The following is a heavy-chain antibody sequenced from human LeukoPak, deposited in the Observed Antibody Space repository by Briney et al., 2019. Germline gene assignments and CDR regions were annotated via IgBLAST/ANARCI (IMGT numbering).Heavy chain of an antibody. CDR3: ARDKVVGATIFDY. V-gene: IGHV3-7*03. D-gene: IGHD1-26*01. Sequence: GTSLRLSCAASGFTLSTYWMSWVRQAPGKGLEWVANIKQDGSEKYYVDSVKGRFTISRDNAKNSLYLQMNSLRAEDTAVYYCARDKVVGATIFDYWGQGTLVTVSS. J-gene: IGHJ4*02. CDR2: IKQDGSEK. CDR1: GFTLSTYW.